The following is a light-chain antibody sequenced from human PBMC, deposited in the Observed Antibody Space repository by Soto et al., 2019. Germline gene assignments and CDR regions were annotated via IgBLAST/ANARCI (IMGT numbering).Light chain of an antibody. Sequence: EIVLTQSPGTLSLSPGERATLSCRASQSVTGSYLAWYQQKPGQAPKSLIYRASSRATGIPDRFSGSGSATDFTLTISRLEPEDFAVYYCQQYGSSPLTFGGGTKVEIK. J-gene: IGKJ4*01. V-gene: IGKV3-20*01. CDR1: QSVTGSY. CDR3: QQYGSSPLT. CDR2: RAS.